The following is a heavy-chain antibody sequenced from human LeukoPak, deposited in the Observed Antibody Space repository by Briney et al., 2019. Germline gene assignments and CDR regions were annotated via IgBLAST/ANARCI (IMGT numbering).Heavy chain of an antibody. CDR1: DGSISSYY. CDR3: ARMRVGGYSYGPPPSYYYYYMDV. CDR2: IYTSGST. V-gene: IGHV4-4*07. Sequence: SETLSLTCTVSDGSISSYYWSWIRQPAGKGLEWIGCIYTSGSTNYNPSLKSRVTMSVDTSKNQFSLKLGSVTAADTAVYYCARMRVGGYSYGPPPSYYYYYMDVWGKGTTVTVSS. D-gene: IGHD5-18*01. J-gene: IGHJ6*03.